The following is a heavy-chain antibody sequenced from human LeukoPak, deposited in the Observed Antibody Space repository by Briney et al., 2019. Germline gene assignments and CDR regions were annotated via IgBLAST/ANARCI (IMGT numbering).Heavy chain of an antibody. J-gene: IGHJ6*02. CDR2: INHGEST. CDR3: ARGRTYYYDTSGYYRSIYYGMDV. D-gene: IGHD3-22*01. CDR1: GGSFSGYY. Sequence: SETLSLTCAVSGGSFSGYYWYWIRQPPGKGLEWIGEINHGESTNYNPSLKSRATLSVDTSKNQFSLKLTSVTAADTAVYYCARGRTYYYDTSGYYRSIYYGMDVWGQGTTVIVSS. V-gene: IGHV4-34*01.